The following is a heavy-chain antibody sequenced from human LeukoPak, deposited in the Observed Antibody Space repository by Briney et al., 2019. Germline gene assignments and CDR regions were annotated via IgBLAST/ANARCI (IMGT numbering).Heavy chain of an antibody. J-gene: IGHJ3*02. D-gene: IGHD1-26*01. CDR1: NGSISIYY. CDR2: ISASGST. CDR3: ARFGSSGDAFDI. V-gene: IGHV4-4*07. Sequence: SETLSLTCTVSNGSISIYYWSWVRQPAGKGLEWIGRISASGSTNYNPSLKSRVTMSLDTSKNQFSLKLSSVTAADTAVYYCARFGSSGDAFDIWGQGTMVTVSS.